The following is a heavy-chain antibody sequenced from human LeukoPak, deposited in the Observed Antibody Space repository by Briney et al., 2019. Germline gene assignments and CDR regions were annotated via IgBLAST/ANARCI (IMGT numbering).Heavy chain of an antibody. Sequence: SETLSLPCAGHGGPFSGYHWNWIRPSPEKGLEWIGEINDRGHTNYNPSLKSRVTISVDTSKKQFSLRLSSVTAADTAVYYCARDPTTVVTLPYYFDFWGQGTLVAVSS. D-gene: IGHD4-23*01. J-gene: IGHJ4*02. CDR2: INDRGHT. CDR1: GGPFSGYH. V-gene: IGHV4-34*01. CDR3: ARDPTTVVTLPYYFDF.